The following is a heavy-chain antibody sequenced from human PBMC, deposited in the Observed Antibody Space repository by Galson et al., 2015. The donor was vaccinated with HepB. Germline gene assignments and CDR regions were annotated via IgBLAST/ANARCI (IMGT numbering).Heavy chain of an antibody. CDR1: GFTFSSYA. J-gene: IGHJ5*02. Sequence: SLRLSCAASGFTFSSYAMHWVRQAPGKGLEWVAVISYDGSNKYYADSVKGRFTISRDNSKNTLYLQMNSLRAEDTAVYYCARPRGRSGWLPNWFDPWGQGTLVTVSS. V-gene: IGHV3-30*04. CDR3: ARPRGRSGWLPNWFDP. D-gene: IGHD6-19*01. CDR2: ISYDGSNK.